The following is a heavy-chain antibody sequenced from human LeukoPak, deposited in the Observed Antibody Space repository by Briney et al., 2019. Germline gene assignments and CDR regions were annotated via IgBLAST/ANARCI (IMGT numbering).Heavy chain of an antibody. D-gene: IGHD5-18*01. CDR1: GYTFTSYD. J-gene: IGHJ4*02. CDR2: IIPIFGTA. V-gene: IGHV1-69*05. CDR3: ARDYPECSYGYPVIDY. Sequence: GASVTVSCKASGYTFTSYDINWVRQAPGQGLEWMGGIIPIFGTANYAQKFQGRVTMTTDTSTSTAYMELRSLRSDDTAVYYCARDYPECSYGYPVIDYWGQGTLVTVSS.